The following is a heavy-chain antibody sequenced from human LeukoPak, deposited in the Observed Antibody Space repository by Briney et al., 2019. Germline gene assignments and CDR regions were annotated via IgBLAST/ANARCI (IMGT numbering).Heavy chain of an antibody. D-gene: IGHD2-21*02. V-gene: IGHV1-69*06. J-gene: IGHJ3*02. CDR1: GGSFSSYT. CDR2: IIPIFQTA. Sequence: SMKVSCKASGGSFSSYTISWVRQAPGQGLEWMGGIIPIFQTAGYAQKFQGRVTITADKSTNTAYMELTNLRSEDTAVYYCASLAYCGGDCYSLPFDIWGQGTMVTVSS. CDR3: ASLAYCGGDCYSLPFDI.